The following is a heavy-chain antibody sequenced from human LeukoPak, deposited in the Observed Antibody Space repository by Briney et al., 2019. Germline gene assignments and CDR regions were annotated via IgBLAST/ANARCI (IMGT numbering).Heavy chain of an antibody. CDR3: ARDSGRTQIFDY. Sequence: SETLSLTCSVSGGSISSYYWSWIRQPPGKGLEWIGYIYYRGSTNYNPSLKSRVTISVDASKNQFSLRLSSVTAADTAVYYCARDSGRTQIFDYWGQGTLVTVSS. D-gene: IGHD3-10*01. CDR1: GGSISSYY. CDR2: IYYRGST. J-gene: IGHJ4*02. V-gene: IGHV4-59*01.